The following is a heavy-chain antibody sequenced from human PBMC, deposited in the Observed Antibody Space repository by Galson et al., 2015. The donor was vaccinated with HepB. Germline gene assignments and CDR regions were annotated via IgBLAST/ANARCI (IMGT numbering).Heavy chain of an antibody. D-gene: IGHD3-10*01. Sequence: SLRLSCAASGFTFSSYEFNWVRQAPGKGLEWVSYISGSGTTIHYADSVKGRFSISRDNAKNSLYLQMNNLRAEDTAVYYCARHSAFRGVNWFDPWGQGTLVIVSS. CDR1: GFTFSSYE. J-gene: IGHJ5*02. CDR3: ARHSAFRGVNWFDP. CDR2: ISGSGTTI. V-gene: IGHV3-48*03.